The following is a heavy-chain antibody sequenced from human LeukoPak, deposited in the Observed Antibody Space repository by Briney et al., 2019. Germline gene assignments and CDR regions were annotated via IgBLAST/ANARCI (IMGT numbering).Heavy chain of an antibody. J-gene: IGHJ4*02. V-gene: IGHV1-8*01. CDR3: ARGYGSGSYYNRYYFDY. Sequence: ASVKVSCKASGYTFTSYDINWVRQATGQGLEWMGWMNPNSGNTGYAQKFQGRVTMTRNTSISTAYMELSSLRSEDTAVYYCARGYGSGSYYNRYYFDYWGQGTLVTVSS. D-gene: IGHD3-10*01. CDR1: GYTFTSYD. CDR2: MNPNSGNT.